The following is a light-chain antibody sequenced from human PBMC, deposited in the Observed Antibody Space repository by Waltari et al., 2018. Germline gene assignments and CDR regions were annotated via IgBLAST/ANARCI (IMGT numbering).Light chain of an antibody. CDR3: QQYNIWAPDT. J-gene: IGKJ2*01. CDR1: QSVRTN. CDR2: GAS. V-gene: IGKV3-15*01. Sequence: EIVMTKSPATMSVSPGETVTLSCRASQSVRTNLGWYQQRPGQPPRLLIYGASTRAISIPARFSGSGSGTEFTLTISSLQSEDVGVYYCQQYNIWAPDTFGQGTKLEIK.